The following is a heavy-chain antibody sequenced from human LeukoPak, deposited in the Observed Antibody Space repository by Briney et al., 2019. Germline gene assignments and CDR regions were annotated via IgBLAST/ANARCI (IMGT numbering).Heavy chain of an antibody. D-gene: IGHD4-17*01. V-gene: IGHV3-23*01. CDR2: ISSTGGTT. CDR3: ARTVGYGDYHWFDP. Sequence: GGSLRLSCAASGITFSSYGMSWVRQAPGKGLEWVSRISSTGGTTYYADSVKGRFTISRDNSKNTLYLQMNSLRAEDTAVYYCARTVGYGDYHWFDPWGQGTLVTVSS. CDR1: GITFSSYG. J-gene: IGHJ5*02.